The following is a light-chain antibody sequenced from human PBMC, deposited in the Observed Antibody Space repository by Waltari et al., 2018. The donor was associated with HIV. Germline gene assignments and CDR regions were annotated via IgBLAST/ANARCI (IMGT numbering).Light chain of an antibody. CDR3: QAWDNTTPI. Sequence: SYELTQPPSVSVSPGQTASITCSGDQLGAKLASWYQQRPGQSPVMVIFQDTERPSGIPERFSGSNSGNSATLTISGTQTFDEADYFCQAWDNTTPIFGGGTKLTVL. J-gene: IGLJ2*01. CDR2: QDT. CDR1: QLGAKL. V-gene: IGLV3-1*01.